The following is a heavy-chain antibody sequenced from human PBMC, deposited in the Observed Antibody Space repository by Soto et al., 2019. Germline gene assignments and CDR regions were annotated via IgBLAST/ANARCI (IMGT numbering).Heavy chain of an antibody. CDR2: IYYSGST. D-gene: IGHD3-22*01. CDR1: GGSISSYY. J-gene: IGHJ3*01. V-gene: IGHV4-59*12. CDR3: ARLGYDTSGYYYPVGFDH. Sequence: SETFSLTCTVAGGSISSYYWRCIRQPPGKVLELIGYIYYSGSTNYNPSLKSRVTISVDTSKIQFSLKLSSVTAADTAVYYCARLGYDTSGYYYPVGFDHWGDGTMVTDS.